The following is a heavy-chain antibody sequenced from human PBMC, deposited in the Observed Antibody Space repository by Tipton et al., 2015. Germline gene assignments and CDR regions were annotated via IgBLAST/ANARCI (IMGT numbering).Heavy chain of an antibody. CDR1: GFTFSSYW. J-gene: IGHJ6*02. Sequence: SLRLSCAASGFTFSSYWMHWVRQAPGKGLVWVSRINSDGSSTNYAESVKGRFTISRDNGKNTLYLQMNSLRAEDTAVYYCARDGGYCSGGSCHFHYYYYGMDVWGQGTTVTVSS. V-gene: IGHV3-74*01. CDR2: INSDGSST. D-gene: IGHD2-15*01. CDR3: ARDGGYCSGGSCHFHYYYYGMDV.